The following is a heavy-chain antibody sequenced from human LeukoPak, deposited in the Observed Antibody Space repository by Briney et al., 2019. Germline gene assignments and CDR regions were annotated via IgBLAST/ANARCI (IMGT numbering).Heavy chain of an antibody. Sequence: GGSLRLSCAASGFIVSLNHMTWVRQAPGRGLEWVSVIYGGGITYYADSVRGRFTISKDYSNNTLYLQMNNGRADETAVYYCAIVITVFGGSDPWGQGTLVTVSS. CDR2: IYGGGIT. CDR3: AIVITVFGGSDP. CDR1: GFIVSLNH. D-gene: IGHD3-3*01. J-gene: IGHJ5*02. V-gene: IGHV3-53*01.